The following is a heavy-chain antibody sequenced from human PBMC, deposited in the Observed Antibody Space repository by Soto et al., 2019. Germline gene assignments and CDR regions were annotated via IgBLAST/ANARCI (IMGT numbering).Heavy chain of an antibody. CDR3: TKDTFGAWDF. J-gene: IGHJ4*02. CDR2: INPESTTL. V-gene: IGHV3-74*01. CDR1: EITLNIYW. D-gene: IGHD3-10*01. Sequence: GSLRLSCTASEITLNIYWMHWIRQAPGKGLVWVSRINPESTTLTYADSVTGRFTISRDSAKNTLYLQMNGLSAEDTAIYYCTKDTFGAWDFWGQGTQVTVSS.